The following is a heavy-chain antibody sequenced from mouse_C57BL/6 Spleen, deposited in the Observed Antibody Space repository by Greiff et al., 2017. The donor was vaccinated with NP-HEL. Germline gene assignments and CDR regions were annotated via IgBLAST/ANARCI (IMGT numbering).Heavy chain of an antibody. J-gene: IGHJ1*03. V-gene: IGHV7-3*01. CDR3: ARYRSNSVWYFDV. CDR1: GFTFTDYY. CDR2: IRNKANGYTT. Sequence: EVMLVESGGGLVQPGGSLSLSCAASGFTFTDYYMSWVRQPPGKALEWLGFIRNKANGYTTEYSASVKGRFTISRDNSQSILYLQMNALRAEDSATYYCARYRSNSVWYFDVWGTGTTVTVSS. D-gene: IGHD2-5*01.